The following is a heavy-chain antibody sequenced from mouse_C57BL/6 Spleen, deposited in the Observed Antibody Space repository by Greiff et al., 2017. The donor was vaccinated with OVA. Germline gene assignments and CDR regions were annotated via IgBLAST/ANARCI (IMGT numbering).Heavy chain of an antibody. CDR2: IRSKSNNYAT. CDR3: VCRLANWYFDY. CDR1: GFSFNTYA. V-gene: IGHV10-1*01. J-gene: IGHJ2*01. D-gene: IGHD4-1*01. Sequence: EVKVEESGGGLVQPKGSLKLSCAASGFSFNTYAMNWVRQAPGQGLEWVARIRSKSNNYATYYADSVKDRFTISRDDPESMLYLQMNNSNSVHTSMSSCVCRLANWYFDYWGQGTTLTVSS.